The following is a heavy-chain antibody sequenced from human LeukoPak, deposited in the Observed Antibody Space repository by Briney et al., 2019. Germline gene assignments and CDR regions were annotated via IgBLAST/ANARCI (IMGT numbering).Heavy chain of an antibody. V-gene: IGHV5-51*01. CDR2: IYPVDSDT. D-gene: IGHD2-15*01. CDR3: ARGYCSGGTCYFDY. J-gene: IGHJ4*02. CDR1: GYTFTNYW. Sequence: GESLKISCQGSGYTFTNYWIGWVRQMPGKGLESMGIIYPVDSDTRYSPSFQGQVTISAVKSITTAYLQWSSLKASDTAIYYCARGYCSGGTCYFDYWGQGTLVTVSS.